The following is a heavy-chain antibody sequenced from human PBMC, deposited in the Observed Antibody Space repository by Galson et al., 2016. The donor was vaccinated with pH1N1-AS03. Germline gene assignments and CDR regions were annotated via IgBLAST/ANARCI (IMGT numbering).Heavy chain of an antibody. CDR1: GGSINSYY. Sequence: SETLSLTCTVSGGSINSYYWSWFRQPPGKGLEWIGQIYYNGDTLYNPSLRGRVTISLDTSMTQFSLRLSSVTAADTAVYYFARHVCLTGVECFYGHFDLWGRGATVTVSS. CDR3: ARHVCLTGVECFYGHFDL. J-gene: IGHJ2*01. V-gene: IGHV4-59*08. CDR2: IYYNGDT. D-gene: IGHD3-9*01.